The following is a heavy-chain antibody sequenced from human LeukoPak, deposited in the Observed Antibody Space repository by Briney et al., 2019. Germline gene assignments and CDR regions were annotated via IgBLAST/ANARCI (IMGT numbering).Heavy chain of an antibody. V-gene: IGHV4-59*01. Sequence: SETLSLTCTVSGDSISGSYWTWVRQPPGQGLEWIGQIHYSGRADYNPSLKRRITISVDMSKNQMSLTLTSVTAADTAIYYCVKFGVDYDMGVWGQGTTVTVSS. D-gene: IGHD3-16*01. CDR1: GDSISGSY. CDR2: IHYSGRA. CDR3: VKFGVDYDMGV. J-gene: IGHJ6*02.